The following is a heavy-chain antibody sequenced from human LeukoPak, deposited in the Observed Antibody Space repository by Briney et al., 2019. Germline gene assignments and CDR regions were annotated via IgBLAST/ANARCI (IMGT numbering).Heavy chain of an antibody. CDR1: GFTFSSYA. CDR2: ISGSGGST. Sequence: GGSLRLYCAASGFTFSSYAMSWVRQAPGKGLEWVSAISGSGGSTYYADSVKGRFTISRDNSKNTLYLQMNSLRAEDTAVYYCASPAGDSLYYGMDVWGQGTTVTVSS. V-gene: IGHV3-23*01. J-gene: IGHJ6*02. D-gene: IGHD6-13*01. CDR3: ASPAGDSLYYGMDV.